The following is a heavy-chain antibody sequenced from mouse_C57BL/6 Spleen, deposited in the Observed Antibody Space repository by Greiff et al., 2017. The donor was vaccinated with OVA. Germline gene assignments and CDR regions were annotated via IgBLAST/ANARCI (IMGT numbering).Heavy chain of an antibody. CDR1: GYAFTNYL. V-gene: IGHV1-54*01. Sequence: VQLQESGAELVRPGTSVKVSCKASGYAFTNYLIEWVKQRPGQGLEWIGVINPGGGGTNYNEKFKGKATLTADKSSSTTYMQLSSLTSEDSAVCFCARSGDGYVSYWGQGTTLTVSS. CDR2: INPGGGGT. J-gene: IGHJ2*01. CDR3: ARSGDGYVSY. D-gene: IGHD2-2*01.